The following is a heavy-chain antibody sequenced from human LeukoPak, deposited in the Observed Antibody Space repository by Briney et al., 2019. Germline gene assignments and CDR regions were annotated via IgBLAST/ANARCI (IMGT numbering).Heavy chain of an antibody. Sequence: GGSLRLSCAASGFTFSSYAMSWVRQAPGKGLEWVSAISGSGGSTYYADSVKGRSTISRDNTKNTLYLQMNSLRAEDTAVYYCARAYRYDSSGYYSPQFDYWGQGTLVTVSS. J-gene: IGHJ4*02. V-gene: IGHV3-23*01. CDR3: ARAYRYDSSGYYSPQFDY. D-gene: IGHD3-22*01. CDR1: GFTFSSYA. CDR2: ISGSGGST.